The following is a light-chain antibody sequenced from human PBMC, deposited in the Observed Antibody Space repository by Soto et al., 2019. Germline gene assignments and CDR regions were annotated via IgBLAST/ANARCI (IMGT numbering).Light chain of an antibody. CDR3: CSYAGSSTYV. Sequence: QSALTQPASVSGSPGQSITISCTGTSSDVGSYNLVSWYQQHPGKAPKLMIYEVSKRLSGVSNRFSGSKSGNTASLTISGLKAEDEADYYCCSYAGSSTYVFGTGNKLTVL. CDR1: SSDVGSYNL. V-gene: IGLV2-23*02. J-gene: IGLJ1*01. CDR2: EVS.